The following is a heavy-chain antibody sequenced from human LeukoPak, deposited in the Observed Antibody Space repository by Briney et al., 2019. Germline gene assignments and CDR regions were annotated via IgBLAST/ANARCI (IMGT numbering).Heavy chain of an antibody. CDR1: GFTFSSYW. V-gene: IGHV3-7*01. CDR3: ARLKLLWSNYFDY. D-gene: IGHD2-2*01. Sequence: GGSLRLSCAASGFTFSSYWMSWVRQAPGKGPEWVANIKQDGSEKYYVDSVKGRFTISRDNAKNSLYLQMNSLRAEDTAVYYCARLKLLWSNYFDYWGQGTLVTVSS. J-gene: IGHJ4*02. CDR2: IKQDGSEK.